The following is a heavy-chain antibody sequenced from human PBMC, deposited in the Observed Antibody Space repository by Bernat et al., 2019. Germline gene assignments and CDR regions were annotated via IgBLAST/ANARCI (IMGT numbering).Heavy chain of an antibody. J-gene: IGHJ4*02. CDR1: GFTFSSHW. V-gene: IGHV3-74*01. CDR2: INSDGSDT. CDR3: VGHVFVVPAAKVPY. D-gene: IGHD2-2*01. Sequence: EVQLVESGGGLVQPGGSLRLSCAASGFTFSSHWMHWVRQAPGKGLVWVSHINSDGSDTNYAGSVKGRFTISRDNAKNTLYLQMNSLRAEDTAVYYCVGHVFVVPAAKVPYWGQGTLVTVSS.